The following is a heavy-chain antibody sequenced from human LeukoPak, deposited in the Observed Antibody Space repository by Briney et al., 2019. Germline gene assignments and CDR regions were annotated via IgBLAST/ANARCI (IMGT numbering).Heavy chain of an antibody. J-gene: IGHJ5*02. CDR2: IYTSGST. V-gene: IGHV4-61*02. Sequence: SETLSLTCTVSGGSISSGSYYWSWIRQPAGKGLEWIGRIYTSGSTNYNPSLKSRVTISVDTSKNQFSLKLSSVTAADTAVYYCARGVGSSESNWFDPWGQGTLATVSS. D-gene: IGHD1-26*01. CDR1: GGSISSGSYY. CDR3: ARGVGSSESNWFDP.